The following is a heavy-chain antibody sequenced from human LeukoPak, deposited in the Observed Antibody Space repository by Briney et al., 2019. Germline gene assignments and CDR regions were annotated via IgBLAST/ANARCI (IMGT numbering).Heavy chain of an antibody. CDR1: GLTFHNTW. CDR3: ARDLKYYDSSGFDY. V-gene: IGHV3-74*01. D-gene: IGHD3-22*01. CDR2: IINDGITT. J-gene: IGHJ4*02. Sequence: PGGSLRLSCAASGLTFHNTWMHWIRQAPGEGLVWVSRIINDGITTTYADSVKGRFTISRDNAKNSLTLQMNSLRAEDTAVYYCARDLKYYDSSGFDYWGQGTLVTVSS.